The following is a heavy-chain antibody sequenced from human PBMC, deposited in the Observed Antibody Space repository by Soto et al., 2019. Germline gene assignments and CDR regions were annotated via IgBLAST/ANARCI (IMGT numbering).Heavy chain of an antibody. CDR1: VRSFSGTS. J-gene: IGHJ4*02. V-gene: IGHV4-34*01. D-gene: IGHD1-1*01. CDR3: ARGSGIVALPGELEDVKYDY. Sequence: QVQLQQWGAGLVKPSETLSLSCAVYVRSFSGTSWAWIRQPPGKGLGGIGEINESGSTYYNPSLKSRVTISTDTSKNQFSLKLSSVSAADTAAYFCARGSGIVALPGELEDVKYDYWGQGTLVNVSS. CDR2: INESGST.